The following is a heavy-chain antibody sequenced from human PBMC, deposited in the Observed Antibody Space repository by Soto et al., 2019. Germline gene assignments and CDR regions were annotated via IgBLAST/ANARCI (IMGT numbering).Heavy chain of an antibody. Sequence: GGSLRLSCAASGFTFSTYAIHWVRQAPGKGLEWVAVISYDGSNKYYADSVKGRFTISRDNSRNTLYLQMNSLRVEDTAVYYSSKNDITVADQDYWGTGTLVTLSS. J-gene: IGHJ4*02. CDR2: ISYDGSNK. CDR3: SKNDITVADQDY. V-gene: IGHV3-30-3*02. D-gene: IGHD6-19*01. CDR1: GFTFSTYA.